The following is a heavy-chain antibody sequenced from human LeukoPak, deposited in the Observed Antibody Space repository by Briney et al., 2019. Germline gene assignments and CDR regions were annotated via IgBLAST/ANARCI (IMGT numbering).Heavy chain of an antibody. J-gene: IGHJ4*02. V-gene: IGHV3-7*01. Sequence: GGSLRLSCSASGFTFSTYWMSWARQAPGKGLEWVANMRRDGNEIYYLDSVRGRFTISRDNAKNSLYLQMNSLRAEDTAVYYCARGSPIRWLQFGGYFDYWGQGTLVTVSS. CDR3: ARGSPIRWLQFGGYFDY. CDR2: MRRDGNEI. D-gene: IGHD5-24*01. CDR1: GFTFSTYW.